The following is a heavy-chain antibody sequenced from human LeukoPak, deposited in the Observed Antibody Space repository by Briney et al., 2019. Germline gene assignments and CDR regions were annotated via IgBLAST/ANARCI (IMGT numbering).Heavy chain of an antibody. D-gene: IGHD3-3*01. J-gene: IGHJ6*02. CDR3: ARGASSEVLRFLEWLPHYYYYGMDV. V-gene: IGHV1-2*02. Sequence: ASVKVSCKASGYTFTGYYMHWVRQAPGQGLEWMGWINPNSGGTNYAQKFQGRVTMTRDTSISTAYMELSRLRSDDTAVYYCARGASSEVLRFLEWLPHYYYYGMDVWGQGTTVTVSS. CDR1: GYTFTGYY. CDR2: INPNSGGT.